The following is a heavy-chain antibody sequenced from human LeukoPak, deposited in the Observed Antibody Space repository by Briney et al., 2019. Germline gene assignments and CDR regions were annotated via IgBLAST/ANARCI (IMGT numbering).Heavy chain of an antibody. CDR3: ARGLYDSSGYYY. Sequence: PSETLSLTCAVYGGSFSGYYWSWIRQPPGKGLEWIGEINHSGSTNYNPSLKSRVTISVDTSKNQFSLKLSSVTAADTAVYYCARGLYDSSGYYYWGQGTLVTVSS. CDR1: GGSFSGYY. J-gene: IGHJ4*02. V-gene: IGHV4-34*01. CDR2: INHSGST. D-gene: IGHD3-22*01.